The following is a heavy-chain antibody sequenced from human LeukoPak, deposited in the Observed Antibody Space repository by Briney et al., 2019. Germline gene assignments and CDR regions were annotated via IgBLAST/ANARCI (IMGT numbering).Heavy chain of an antibody. J-gene: IGHJ3*02. CDR1: GFTVSDHY. Sequence: PGGSLTLACAASGFTVSDHYMSWVRHAPGQGLESVSLIYSGGTTLYADSVKGRFTISRDNSKNTSYLQSNSLRAEDTAVYYCARDRPQGAFDMWGPGTKVIVSS. CDR2: IYSGGTT. CDR3: ARDRPQGAFDM. V-gene: IGHV3-53*01.